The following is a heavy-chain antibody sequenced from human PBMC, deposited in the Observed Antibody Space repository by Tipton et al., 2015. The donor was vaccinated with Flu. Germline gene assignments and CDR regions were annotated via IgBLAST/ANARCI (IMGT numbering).Heavy chain of an antibody. CDR3: ARAGSYKGYFDY. CDR2: VYTSGST. D-gene: IGHD1-26*01. CDR1: GDSISSGGYY. V-gene: IGHV4-61*02. J-gene: IGHJ4*02. Sequence: TLSLTCTVSGDSISSGGYYWSWIRQPAGKGLEWIGRVYTSGSTNYNPSLKSRVTMSVDTSKNQFSLKLSSVTAADTAVYYCARAGSYKGYFDYWGQGTLVTVSS.